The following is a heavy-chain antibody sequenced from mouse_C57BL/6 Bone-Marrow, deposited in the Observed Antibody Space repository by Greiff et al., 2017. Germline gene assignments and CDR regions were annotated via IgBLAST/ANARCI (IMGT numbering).Heavy chain of an antibody. CDR2: IDPEDGDT. CDR3: ARDYYYGWYFDD. V-gene: IGHV14-2*01. D-gene: IGHD1-1*01. Sequence: VQLQQSGAELVKPGASVKLSCTASGFNIKDYYMHWVKQRTEQGLEWIGRIDPEDGDTKYAPKFQGKATLTADTSSNTAYLQLSSLTSEDTAVYYCARDYYYGWYFDDWGKGTTVTVSS. CDR1: GFNIKDYY. J-gene: IGHJ1*03.